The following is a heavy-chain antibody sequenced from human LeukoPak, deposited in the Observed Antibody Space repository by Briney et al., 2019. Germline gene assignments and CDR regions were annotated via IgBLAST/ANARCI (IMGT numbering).Heavy chain of an antibody. CDR3: AKYPSSIAAYMGYYYGMDV. J-gene: IGHJ6*02. V-gene: IGHV3-23*01. CDR1: GFTFSSYA. CDR2: ISGSGGST. D-gene: IGHD6-6*01. Sequence: GGSLRLSCAASGFTFSSYAMSWVRQAPGKGLEWVSAISGSGGSTYYADSVKGRFIISRDNSKNTLYLQMNSLRAEDTAVYYCAKYPSSIAAYMGYYYGMDVWGLGTTVTVSS.